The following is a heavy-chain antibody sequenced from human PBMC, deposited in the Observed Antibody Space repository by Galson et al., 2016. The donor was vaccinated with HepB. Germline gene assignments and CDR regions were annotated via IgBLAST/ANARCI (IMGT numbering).Heavy chain of an antibody. Sequence: QSGAEVKKPGESLRISCKASGYSFSSFWIGWVRQMPGKGLEWMGIIYPGDSDTRDSPSFQGQVTISADRSINTAYLQWSSLKASDTAMYYCAGLGGRDCYKRIFGAVDIWGRGTMVSVSS. CDR1: GYSFSSFW. CDR2: IYPGDSDT. J-gene: IGHJ3*02. D-gene: IGHD5-24*01. V-gene: IGHV5-51*01. CDR3: AGLGGRDCYKRIFGAVDI.